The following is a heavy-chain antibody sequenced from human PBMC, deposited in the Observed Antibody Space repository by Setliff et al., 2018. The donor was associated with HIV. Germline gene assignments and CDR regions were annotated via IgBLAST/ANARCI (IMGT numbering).Heavy chain of an antibody. J-gene: IGHJ2*01. V-gene: IGHV5-51*01. D-gene: IGHD3-3*01. CDR3: ARSHFITLFGVIYYPGYFDL. Sequence: GESLKISCRGSGYTFTNYWIGWVRQMPGRGLEWMGIIYPGDSDTRYSPSFQGQITISADKSISTACLQWSSLKASDTAIYYCARSHFITLFGVIYYPGYFDLWGRGTQVTVSS. CDR2: IYPGDSDT. CDR1: GYTFTNYW.